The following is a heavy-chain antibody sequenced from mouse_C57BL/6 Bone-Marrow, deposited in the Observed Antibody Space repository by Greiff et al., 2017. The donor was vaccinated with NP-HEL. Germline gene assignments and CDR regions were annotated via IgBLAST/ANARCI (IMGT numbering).Heavy chain of an antibody. Sequence: EVHLVESGGGLVKPGGSLKLSCAASGFTFSDYGMHWVRQAPEKGLEWVAYISSGSSTIYYADTVKGRFTISRDNAKNTLFLQMTSLRSEDTAMYYCARDYSDYGGAMDYWGQGTSVTVSS. CDR2: ISSGSSTI. CDR1: GFTFSDYG. J-gene: IGHJ4*01. CDR3: ARDYSDYGGAMDY. D-gene: IGHD2-13*01. V-gene: IGHV5-17*01.